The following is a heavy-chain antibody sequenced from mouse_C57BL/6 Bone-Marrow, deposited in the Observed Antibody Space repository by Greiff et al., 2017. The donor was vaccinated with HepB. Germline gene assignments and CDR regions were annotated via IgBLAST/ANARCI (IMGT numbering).Heavy chain of an antibody. D-gene: IGHD2-3*01. CDR2: ISNGGGST. J-gene: IGHJ3*01. CDR1: GFTFSDYY. Sequence: DVHLVESGGGLVQPGGSLKLSCAASGFTFSDYYMYWVRQTPEKRLEWVAYISNGGGSTYYPDTVKGRFTISRDNAKNTLYLQMSRLQSEDTAMYYCARHDDGYYPAWFAYWGQGTLVTVSA. CDR3: ARHDDGYYPAWFAY. V-gene: IGHV5-12*01.